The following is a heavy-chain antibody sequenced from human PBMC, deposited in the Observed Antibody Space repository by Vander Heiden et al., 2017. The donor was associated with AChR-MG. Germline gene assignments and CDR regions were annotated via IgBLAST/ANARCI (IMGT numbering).Heavy chain of an antibody. D-gene: IGHD3-16*01. Sequence: VHLVESGGGLVQPGGSLRLSCATSEFTFITSWMSWVRQAPGKGLEWVANINQDGSERNYVDAIKGRFTISRDNAKNSLYLHMNSLRAEDTAVYYCVRGFDGFLGFDIWGQGTMVTVSS. J-gene: IGHJ3*02. CDR2: INQDGSER. CDR3: VRGFDGFLGFDI. V-gene: IGHV3-7*04. CDR1: EFTFITSW.